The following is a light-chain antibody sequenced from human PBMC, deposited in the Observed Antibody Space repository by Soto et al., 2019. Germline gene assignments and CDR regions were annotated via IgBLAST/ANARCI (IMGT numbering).Light chain of an antibody. J-gene: IGKJ5*01. Sequence: DIVMTQSPLSLPVTPGEPPSISCRSSQSLLHTDGNNYLDWILQKPGQSPQLLIYMGSIRASEVPDWFIGSGLGTYFTVKISRVEAEDVGSYYCMQYLRAPRTFGQGTRLEIK. V-gene: IGKV2-28*01. CDR3: MQYLRAPRT. CDR1: QSLLHTDGNNY. CDR2: MGS.